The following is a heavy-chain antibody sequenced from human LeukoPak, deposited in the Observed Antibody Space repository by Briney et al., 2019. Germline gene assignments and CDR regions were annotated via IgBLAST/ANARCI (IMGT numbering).Heavy chain of an antibody. J-gene: IGHJ6*03. V-gene: IGHV1-46*01. CDR2: INPSGSST. Sequence: ASVKVSCKASGYSFTSHYMHWVRQAPGQGLEWMGLINPSGSSTLYAQKFQGRVTMTRDMSTTTDYMELSSLRSEDTAVYYCAREPNYYMDVWGKGTTVTISS. CDR1: GYSFTSHY. CDR3: AREPNYYMDV.